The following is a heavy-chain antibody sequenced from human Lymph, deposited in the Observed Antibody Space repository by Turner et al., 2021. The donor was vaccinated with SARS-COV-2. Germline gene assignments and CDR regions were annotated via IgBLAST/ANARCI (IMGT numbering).Heavy chain of an antibody. V-gene: IGHV3-30*14. CDR2: ISYDGSDK. D-gene: IGHD3-10*01. CDR1: GFSFSSYA. J-gene: IGHJ4*02. Sequence: QLQPVESGGGVVQPGRSPRLSCEASGFSFSSYAIYWVRQAPGKGLEWVACISYDGSDKYYADSVKGRFTILRDNSKNTLHLQMNSLRAEDTAVYYCARGDYYGSGSYPCKTFDYWGQGTLVTVSS. CDR3: ARGDYYGSGSYPCKTFDY.